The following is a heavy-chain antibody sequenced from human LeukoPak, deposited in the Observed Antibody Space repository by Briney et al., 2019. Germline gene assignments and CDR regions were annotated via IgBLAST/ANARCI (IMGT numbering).Heavy chain of an antibody. CDR1: GGSFSGYY. CDR3: ARGSRSRCSSSWAIDY. Sequence: SETLSLTCAVYGGSFSGYYWSWIRQPPGKGLEWIGEINHSGSTNYNPSLKSRVTISVDTSKNQFSLKLSSVTAADTAVYYCARGSRSRCSSSWAIDYWGQGTLVTVSS. D-gene: IGHD6-13*01. J-gene: IGHJ4*02. V-gene: IGHV4-34*01. CDR2: INHSGST.